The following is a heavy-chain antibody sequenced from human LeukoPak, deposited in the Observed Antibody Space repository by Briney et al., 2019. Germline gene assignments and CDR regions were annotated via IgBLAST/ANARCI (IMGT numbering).Heavy chain of an antibody. CDR3: ARHLTAWFDP. J-gene: IGHJ5*02. D-gene: IGHD3-16*01. CDR2: AYYGGST. CDR1: GDSISSSTYH. Sequence: NPSETLSLTCTVSGDSISSSTYHWGWIRQPPGKGLQWIGSAYYGGSTYYNPSLKSRVTISVDASKNQFSLKLTSVTAADTAVYYCARHLTAWFDPWGQGTLVTVSS. V-gene: IGHV4-39*01.